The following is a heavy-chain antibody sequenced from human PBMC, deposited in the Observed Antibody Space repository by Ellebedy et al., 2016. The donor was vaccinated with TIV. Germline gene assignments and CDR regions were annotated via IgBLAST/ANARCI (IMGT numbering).Heavy chain of an antibody. CDR3: ARDGHGDYLNLYYYYYYGMDV. D-gene: IGHD4-17*01. J-gene: IGHJ6*02. CDR1: GYTFTGYY. CDR2: INPNSGGT. V-gene: IGHV1-2*02. Sequence: AASVKVSCKASGYTFTGYYMHWVRQAPGQGLEWMGWINPNSGGTNYAQKFQGRVTMTRDTSISTAYMELSRLRSDDTAVYYCARDGHGDYLNLYYYYYYGMDVWGQGTTVTVSS.